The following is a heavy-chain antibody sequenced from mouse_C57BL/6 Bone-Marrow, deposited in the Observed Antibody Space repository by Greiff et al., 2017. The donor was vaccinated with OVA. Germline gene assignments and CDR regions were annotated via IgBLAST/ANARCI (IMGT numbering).Heavy chain of an antibody. J-gene: IGHJ2*01. V-gene: IGHV3-6*01. CDR1: GYSITSGYY. Sequence: DVKLVESGPGLVKPSQSLSLTCSVTGYSITSGYYWNWIRQFPGNKLEWMGYISYDGSNNYNPSLKNRISITRDTSKNQFFLKLNSVTTEDTATYYCAREDWDFDYWARAPLSQSPQ. D-gene: IGHD4-1*01. CDR2: ISYDGSN. CDR3: AREDWDFDY.